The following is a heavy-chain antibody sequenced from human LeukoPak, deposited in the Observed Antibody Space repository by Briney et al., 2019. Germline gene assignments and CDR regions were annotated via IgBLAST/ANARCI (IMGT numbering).Heavy chain of an antibody. J-gene: IGHJ5*02. D-gene: IGHD6-19*01. CDR1: GYSISSGYY. V-gene: IGHV4-38-2*02. Sequence: SETLSLTCTVSGYSISSGYYWGWIRQPPGKGLERIGSIYHSGSTYYNPSLKSRVTISVDTSKNQSSLKLSSVTAADTAVYYCARDQDSGWPNWFDPWGQGTLVTVSS. CDR2: IYHSGST. CDR3: ARDQDSGWPNWFDP.